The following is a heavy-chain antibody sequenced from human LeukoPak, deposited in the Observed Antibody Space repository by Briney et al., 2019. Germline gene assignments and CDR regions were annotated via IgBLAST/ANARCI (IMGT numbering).Heavy chain of an antibody. Sequence: GASVKVSCKASGYTFTGYYMHWVRQAPGQGLEWMGRINPNSGGTNYAQKFQGRVTMTRDTSISTAYMELSRLRSDDTAVYYCARAWYYYDSSGYYLIDYWGQGTLVTVSS. J-gene: IGHJ4*02. D-gene: IGHD3-22*01. CDR3: ARAWYYYDSSGYYLIDY. V-gene: IGHV1-2*06. CDR1: GYTFTGYY. CDR2: INPNSGGT.